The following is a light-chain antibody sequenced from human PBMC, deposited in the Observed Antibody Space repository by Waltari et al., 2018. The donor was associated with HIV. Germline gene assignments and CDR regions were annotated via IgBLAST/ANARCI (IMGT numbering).Light chain of an antibody. Sequence: ELVLTQSPVTLSVSPGERATLPCRARQSVTRASPRVSITYLAWYQQKPGQAHRLLIYDASSRATGIPDRFSGSGSGTDFTLTISRLEPEDFAVYYCQQYGTSPRTFGQGTKVDIK. V-gene: IGKV3-20*01. CDR2: DAS. J-gene: IGKJ1*01. CDR3: QQYGTSPRT. CDR1: QSVTRASPRVSITY.